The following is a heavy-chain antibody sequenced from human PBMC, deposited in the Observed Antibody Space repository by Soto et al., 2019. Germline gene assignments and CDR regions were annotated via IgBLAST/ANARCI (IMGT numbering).Heavy chain of an antibody. J-gene: IGHJ4*02. V-gene: IGHV1-3*05. CDR1: GYTFTSYA. CDR3: ARIMVVVTALDY. D-gene: IGHD2-21*02. Sequence: QVQLVQSGAEEKKPGASVKVSCKASGYTFTSYAMHWVRQAPGQRLEWMGWINAGNGNTKYSQKFQGRVTITRDTSASTAYMELRSLRSEDTAVYYCARIMVVVTALDYWGQGTLVPVSS. CDR2: INAGNGNT.